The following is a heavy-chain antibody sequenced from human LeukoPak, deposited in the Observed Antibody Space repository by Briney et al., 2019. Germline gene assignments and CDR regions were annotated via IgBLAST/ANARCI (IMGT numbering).Heavy chain of an antibody. Sequence: GGSLRLSCAASGFTFSRYGMHWVRQASGKGLEWVALISYDGSNKYYADSVKGRFTISRDNSKNTLYLQMNSLRPEDTAVYYCARVRGGYYIDYWGQGTLVTVSS. V-gene: IGHV3-30*03. CDR3: ARVRGGYYIDY. J-gene: IGHJ4*02. CDR2: ISYDGSNK. CDR1: GFTFSRYG. D-gene: IGHD3-3*01.